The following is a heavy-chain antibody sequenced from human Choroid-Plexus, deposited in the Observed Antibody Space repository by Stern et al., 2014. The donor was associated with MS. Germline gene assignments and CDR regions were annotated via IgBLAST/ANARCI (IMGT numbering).Heavy chain of an antibody. CDR3: ATPSTVTVGGMDV. CDR1: GGTFSSQA. V-gene: IGHV1-69*01. Sequence: KLVQSGTEVKKPGSSVKVSCRASGGTFSSQAINWVRQAPGQGLEWVGGIIPIFGTPNYAQKVQDRVTITADESTSTAYMDLSSLRSEDTAFYYCATPSTVTVGGMDVWGQGTTVTVSS. D-gene: IGHD4-17*01. J-gene: IGHJ6*02. CDR2: IIPIFGTP.